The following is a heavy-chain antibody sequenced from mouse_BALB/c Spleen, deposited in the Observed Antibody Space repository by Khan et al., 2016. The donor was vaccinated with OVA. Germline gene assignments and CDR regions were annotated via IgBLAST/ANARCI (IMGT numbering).Heavy chain of an antibody. CDR2: ILPGSGSR. V-gene: IGHV1-9*01. D-gene: IGHD1-1*01. CDR3: ARENYGSRDYFDY. J-gene: IGHJ2*01. Sequence: QVRLQQSGAELMKPGASVKISCKATGYTFSSYWLEWVKQRPGHGLEWIGEILPGSGSRNYNEKFKGKATFTADRSSKTTYMQLSSLTSEDSAVYYCARENYGSRDYFDYWGQGTTLTVSA. CDR1: GYTFSSYW.